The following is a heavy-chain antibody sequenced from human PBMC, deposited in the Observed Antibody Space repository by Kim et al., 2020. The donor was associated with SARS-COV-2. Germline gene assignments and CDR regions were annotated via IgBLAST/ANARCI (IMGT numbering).Heavy chain of an antibody. J-gene: IGHJ4*02. Sequence: ASVKVSCKASGYTFNHHGVSWVRQAPRQGLEWMGWISAYNGHTKYAQKFLGRVTMTTDTSTSTAYMELRSLRSDDTAVYFCARDPSNTSGNHIYFDYWGQGTLVTVSS. V-gene: IGHV1-18*04. CDR1: GYTFNHHG. D-gene: IGHD3-22*01. CDR2: ISAYNGHT. CDR3: ARDPSNTSGNHIYFDY.